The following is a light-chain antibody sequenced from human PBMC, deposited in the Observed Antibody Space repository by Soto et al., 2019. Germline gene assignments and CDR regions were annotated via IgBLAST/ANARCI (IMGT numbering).Light chain of an antibody. V-gene: IGKV1-5*03. CDR3: QQYETYYT. CDR2: KAS. J-gene: IGKJ2*01. CDR1: QSITTW. Sequence: DIQMTQSPSILSASVGDRVTITCRASQSITTWLAWYQQKPGKAPNLLIYKASNLETGVPSRFSGSGSGTEFTLTISGLQRYDFATYYCQQYETYYTFGQGTTLEIK.